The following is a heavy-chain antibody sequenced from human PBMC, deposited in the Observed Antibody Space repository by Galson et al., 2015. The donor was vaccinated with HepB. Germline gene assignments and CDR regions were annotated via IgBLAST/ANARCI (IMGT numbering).Heavy chain of an antibody. CDR1: GFTFSSYS. CDR2: ISSSSSYI. J-gene: IGHJ4*02. D-gene: IGHD2-15*01. V-gene: IGHV3-21*01. CDR3: ARDIGYCSGGSCYYFDY. Sequence: SLRLSCAASGFTFSSYSMNWVRQAPGKGLEWVSSISSSSSYIYYADSVKGRFTISRDNAKNSLYLQMNSLRAEDTAVYYCARDIGYCSGGSCYYFDYWGQGTLVTVSS.